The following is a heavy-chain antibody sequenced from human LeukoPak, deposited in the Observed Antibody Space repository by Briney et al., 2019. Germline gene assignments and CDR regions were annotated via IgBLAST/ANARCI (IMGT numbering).Heavy chain of an antibody. CDR3: ARDTYCSSTSRPFYDFSSGYYLGPWFDP. CDR2: ISAYNGNT. CDR1: GYTFTSYG. D-gene: IGHD3-3*01. V-gene: IGHV1-18*01. Sequence: ASVKVSCKASGYTFTSYGIGWVRQAPGQGLEWMGWISAYNGNTNYAQKLQGSVTMTTDTSTSTAYMELRSLRSDDTAVYYCARDTYCSSTSRPFYDFSSGYYLGPWFDPWGQGTLVTVSS. J-gene: IGHJ5*02.